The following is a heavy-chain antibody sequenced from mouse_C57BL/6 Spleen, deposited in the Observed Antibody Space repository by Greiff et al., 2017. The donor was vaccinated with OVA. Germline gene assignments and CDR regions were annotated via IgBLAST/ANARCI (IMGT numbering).Heavy chain of an antibody. CDR2: INPSSGYT. V-gene: IGHV1-7*01. CDR3: ARFDGYSHYYAMDY. Sequence: QVQLKQSGAELAKPGASVKLSCKASGYTFTSYWMHWVKQRPGQGLEWIGYINPSSGYTKYNQKFKDKATLTAYKSSSTAYMQLSSLTYEDSAVYYCARFDGYSHYYAMDYWGQGTSVTVSS. J-gene: IGHJ4*01. CDR1: GYTFTSYW. D-gene: IGHD2-3*01.